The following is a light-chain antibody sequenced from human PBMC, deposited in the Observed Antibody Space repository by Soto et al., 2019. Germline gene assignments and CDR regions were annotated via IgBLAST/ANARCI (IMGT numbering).Light chain of an antibody. CDR3: ETWDSNIRV. J-gene: IGLJ2*01. V-gene: IGLV4-60*03. CDR2: LEGSGSY. Sequence: QPVLTQSSSASASLGSSVKLTCTLSSGHRSYIIAWHQQQPGKAPRYLMKLEGSGSYNKGSGVPDRFSVSSSGADRYLTMSNLQSEDEADYYCETWDSNIRVFGGGTKVTVL. CDR1: SGHRSYI.